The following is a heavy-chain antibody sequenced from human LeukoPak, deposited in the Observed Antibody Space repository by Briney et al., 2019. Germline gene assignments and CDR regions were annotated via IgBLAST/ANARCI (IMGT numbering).Heavy chain of an antibody. CDR3: ARDLSGVTGYTYGRGIDC. CDR2: INWNGGST. D-gene: IGHD5-18*01. CDR1: GFTFSSYS. V-gene: IGHV3-20*04. Sequence: GGSLRLSCAASGFTFSSYSMNWVRQAPGKGLEWVSGINWNGGSTGYADSVKGRFTISRDNAKNSLYLQMNSLRAEDTAVYYCARDLSGVTGYTYGRGIDCWGQGTLVTVSS. J-gene: IGHJ4*02.